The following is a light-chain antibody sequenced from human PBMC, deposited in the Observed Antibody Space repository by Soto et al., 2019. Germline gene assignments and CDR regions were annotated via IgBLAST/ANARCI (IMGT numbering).Light chain of an antibody. CDR1: SGSIASNY. CDR3: QSYDSNNQV. Sequence: NFMLTQPHSVSESPGKTVAISCTRRSGSIASNYVQWYQQRPGSAPTTLIYEHDQRPSGVPDRFSGSIDSSTNSASLTISGLKTEDEADYYCQSYDSNNQVFGGGTKLTVL. V-gene: IGLV6-57*04. J-gene: IGLJ2*01. CDR2: EHD.